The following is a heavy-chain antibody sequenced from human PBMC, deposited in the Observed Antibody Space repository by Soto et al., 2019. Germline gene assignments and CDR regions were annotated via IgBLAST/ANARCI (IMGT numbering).Heavy chain of an antibody. CDR3: SRANWYSEY. CDR2: VYYNGST. Sequence: SETXSLXXTVSGGSINXXYXXLIRQPPGKGLEWIGYVYYNGSTNYNPSLTSRVTLSVDTSNNQLSLNLISLTAADTAIYYCSRANWYSEYWGQGTLVTVSS. V-gene: IGHV4-59*01. J-gene: IGHJ4*02. CDR1: GGSINXXY. D-gene: IGHD7-27*01.